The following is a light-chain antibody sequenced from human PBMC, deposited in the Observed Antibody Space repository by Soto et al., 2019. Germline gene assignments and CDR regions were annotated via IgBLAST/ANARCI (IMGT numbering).Light chain of an antibody. Sequence: QSALTQPASVSGSPGQSITISCSGTSSDVGYYNYVSWYQQHPGKAPKLMMYEVSKRPSGVSNHFSGSKSGNTASLTISGLQAEDEADYYCSSSTSSTTLMFGGGTKLTVL. J-gene: IGLJ3*02. V-gene: IGLV2-14*01. CDR1: SSDVGYYNY. CDR2: EVS. CDR3: SSSTSSTTLM.